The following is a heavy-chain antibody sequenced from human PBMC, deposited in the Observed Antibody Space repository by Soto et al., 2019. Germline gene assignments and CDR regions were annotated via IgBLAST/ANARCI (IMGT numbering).Heavy chain of an antibody. J-gene: IGHJ6*02. V-gene: IGHV1-18*01. CDR2: ISAYNGNT. D-gene: IGHD2-2*01. CDR1: GYTFTSYG. CDR3: ARDPPIVVVPAAHYYYYGMDV. Sequence: ASVKVSCKASGYTFTSYGISWVRQAPGQGLEWMGWISAYNGNTNYAQKLQGRVTMTTDTSTSTAYMELRSLRSDDTAAYYCARDPPIVVVPAAHYYYYGMDVWAQGTTVTVSS.